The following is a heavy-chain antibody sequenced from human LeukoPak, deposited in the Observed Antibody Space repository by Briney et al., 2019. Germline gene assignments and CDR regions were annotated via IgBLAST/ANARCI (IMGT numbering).Heavy chain of an antibody. CDR3: ARVDY. J-gene: IGHJ4*02. CDR2: INHSGST. Sequence: SETLSLTCAVYGGSFSGYYWSWIRQPPGRGLEWIGEINHSGSTNYNPSLKSRVTISVDTSKNQFSLKLSSVTAADTAVYYCARVDYWGQGTLVTVSS. V-gene: IGHV4-34*01. CDR1: GGSFSGYY.